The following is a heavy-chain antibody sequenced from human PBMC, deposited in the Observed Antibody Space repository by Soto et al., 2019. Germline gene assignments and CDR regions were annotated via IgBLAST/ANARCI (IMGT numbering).Heavy chain of an antibody. D-gene: IGHD4-17*01. CDR3: ARRSDYGGYYFDY. V-gene: IGHV5-51*01. J-gene: IGHJ4*02. CDR1: AYSFTSYW. CDR2: IFPGDSAT. Sequence: ASLKISCKGCAYSFTSYWIAWVRQMPGKGLEWMGIIFPGDSATRYSPSFQGQVTISAEKSISTAYLQWSSLKASDTAMYYCARRSDYGGYYFDYWGQGTLVTASS.